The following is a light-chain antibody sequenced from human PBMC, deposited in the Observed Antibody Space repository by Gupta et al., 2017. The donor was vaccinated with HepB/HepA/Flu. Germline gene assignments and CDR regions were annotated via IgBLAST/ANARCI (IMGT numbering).Light chain of an antibody. J-gene: IGLJ2*01. CDR1: KLGDRF. CDR2: KDT. V-gene: IGLV3-1*01. Sequence: SSELSQPPSVSVSPGQTASITCSGEKLGDRFAYWYQQRPGQSPVLVIYKDTKRPSGIPDRFSGSNSGTTATLTITETQARDEDDYYCQTWDNYNVIFGGGTKLTVL. CDR3: QTWDNYNVI.